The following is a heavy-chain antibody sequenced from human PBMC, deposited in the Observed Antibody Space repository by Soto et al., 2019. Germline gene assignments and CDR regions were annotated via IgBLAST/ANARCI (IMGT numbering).Heavy chain of an antibody. V-gene: IGHV1-46*01. Sequence: ASVKVSCKASGYTFTGYYMHWVRQAPGQGLEWMGIINPSGGSTSYAQKFQGRVTMTRDTSTSTVYMELSSLRSEDTAVYYCAREENAIVVVMDVWGQGTTVTVSS. CDR3: AREENAIVVVMDV. J-gene: IGHJ6*02. D-gene: IGHD3-22*01. CDR2: INPSGGST. CDR1: GYTFTGYY.